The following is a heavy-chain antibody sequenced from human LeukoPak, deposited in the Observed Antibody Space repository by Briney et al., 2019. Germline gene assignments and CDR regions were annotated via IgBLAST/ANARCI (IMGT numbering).Heavy chain of an antibody. Sequence: SQTLSLTYTDSGGSISSAHYYWSWIRQPPGKGLERIGYIFHSGSTYYNPSLKSRVTISVDRSKNQFSLKLGSVTAADTAVYYCARSAQLAYAADYWGQGTLVTVSS. J-gene: IGHJ4*02. CDR1: GGSISSAHYY. D-gene: IGHD2-8*01. V-gene: IGHV4-30-2*01. CDR3: ARSAQLAYAADY. CDR2: IFHSGST.